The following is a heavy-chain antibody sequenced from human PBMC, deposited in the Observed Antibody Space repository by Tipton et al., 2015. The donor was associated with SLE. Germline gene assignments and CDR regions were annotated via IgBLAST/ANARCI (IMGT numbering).Heavy chain of an antibody. D-gene: IGHD6-19*01. CDR3: ARDSVPGSGWVPHFDY. Sequence: GSLRLSCAASGFTFSSYWMSWVRQAPGKGLEWVANIKQDGSEKYYVDSVKGRFTISRDNAKNSLYLQMNSLRAEDTAVYYCARDSVPGSGWVPHFDYWGQGTLVTVSS. J-gene: IGHJ4*02. V-gene: IGHV3-7*05. CDR2: IKQDGSEK. CDR1: GFTFSSYW.